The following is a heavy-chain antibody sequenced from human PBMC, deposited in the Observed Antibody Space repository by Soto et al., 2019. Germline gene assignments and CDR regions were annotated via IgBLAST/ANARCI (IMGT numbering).Heavy chain of an antibody. D-gene: IGHD6-13*01. V-gene: IGHV3-74*01. Sequence: PGGSLRLSCAASGFTFSSYWMHWVRQAPGKGLVWVSRINSDGSSTSYADSVKGRFTISRDNAKNTLYLQMNSLRAEDTAVYYCASVAAVRGFDPWGQGTLVSVS. CDR1: GFTFSSYW. CDR2: INSDGSST. CDR3: ASVAAVRGFDP. J-gene: IGHJ5*02.